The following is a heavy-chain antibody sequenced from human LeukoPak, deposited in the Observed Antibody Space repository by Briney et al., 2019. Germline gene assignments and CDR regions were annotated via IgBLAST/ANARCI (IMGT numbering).Heavy chain of an antibody. J-gene: IGHJ4*02. Sequence: GESLQISCQGSGSSFTSYWIGWVRQVPGKGLEWMGIIYPGDSDTRYSPSFQGQVTISADKSISTAYLQWSSLKASDTAMYYCARRPPTYSSSWYFDYWGQGTLVTVSS. D-gene: IGHD6-13*01. CDR2: IYPGDSDT. CDR3: ARRPPTYSSSWYFDY. CDR1: GSSFTSYW. V-gene: IGHV5-51*01.